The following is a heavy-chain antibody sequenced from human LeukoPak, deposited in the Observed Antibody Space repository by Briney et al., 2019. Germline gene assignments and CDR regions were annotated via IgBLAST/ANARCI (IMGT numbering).Heavy chain of an antibody. Sequence: GGSLRLSCAASGFTFSDYYMSWIRQAPGKGLEWISHISSSGNTIYSADSVKGRFTISRDNAKNSVYLQMNNLRAEDTPVYYGAEITQWPVESAICNGMDVWGQGTTVTVSS. D-gene: IGHD5-24*01. J-gene: IGHJ6*02. CDR1: GFTFSDYY. CDR3: AEITQWPVESAICNGMDV. V-gene: IGHV3-11*01. CDR2: ISSSGNTI.